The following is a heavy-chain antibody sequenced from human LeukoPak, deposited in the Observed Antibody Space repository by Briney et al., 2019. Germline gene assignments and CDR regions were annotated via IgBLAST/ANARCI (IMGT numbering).Heavy chain of an antibody. CDR3: ARGGYGSGSYYSAY. CDR2: ISGRRDST. J-gene: IGHJ4*02. D-gene: IGHD3-10*01. V-gene: IGHV3-23*01. Sequence: PGGSLRLSCAASGFTFSSYGMSWVRQAPGKGLEWVSTISGRRDSTSYADSVKGRFTISRDNSKNTLYLQMNSLRAEDTAVYYCARGGYGSGSYYSAYWGQGTLVTVSS. CDR1: GFTFSSYG.